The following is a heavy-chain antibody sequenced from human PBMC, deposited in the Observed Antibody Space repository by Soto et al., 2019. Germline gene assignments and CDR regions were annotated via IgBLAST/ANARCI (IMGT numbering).Heavy chain of an antibody. V-gene: IGHV4-34*01. Sequence: SETLSLTCAVYGGSFTAYYWSWIRQPPGKGLEWIGEINRRGSTNYTPSLKSRVTISVDTSKNQFSLKLSSVTAADTAVYYCARGGLIVGETPLFDSWRQGTLVTVS. CDR1: GGSFTAYY. D-gene: IGHD3-10*01. J-gene: IGHJ4*02. CDR3: ARGGLIVGETPLFDS. CDR2: INRRGST.